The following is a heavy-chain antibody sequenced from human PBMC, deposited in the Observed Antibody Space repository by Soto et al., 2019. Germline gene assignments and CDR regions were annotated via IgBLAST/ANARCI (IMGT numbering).Heavy chain of an antibody. D-gene: IGHD4-17*01. CDR1: GVSVNNGDYY. CDR3: ATWAHYGDYFNWFDP. V-gene: IGHV4-61*08. CDR2: AYYRGST. J-gene: IGHJ5*02. Sequence: QVQLQESGPGLVKPSETLSLTCSVSGVSVNNGDYYWTWIRQPPGRGLEWLGFAYYRGSTNYNPSLKSRVPISIDASKNQFSLRLNSVTAADTAIYYCATWAHYGDYFNWFDPWGQGTLVIVSS.